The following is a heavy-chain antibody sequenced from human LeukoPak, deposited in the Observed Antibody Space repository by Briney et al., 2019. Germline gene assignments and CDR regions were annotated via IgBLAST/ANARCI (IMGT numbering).Heavy chain of an antibody. V-gene: IGHV3-48*04. D-gene: IGHD2-21*02. CDR1: GFTFSSYS. J-gene: IGHJ4*02. CDR2: ISSSSSTI. CDR3: ARDRSGGDFRFDY. Sequence: PGGSLRLSCAASGFTFSSYSMNWVRQAPGKGLEWVSYISSSSSTIYYADSVKGRFTISRDNAKNSLYLQMNSLRAEDTAVYYCARDRSGGDFRFDYWGQGTLVTVSS.